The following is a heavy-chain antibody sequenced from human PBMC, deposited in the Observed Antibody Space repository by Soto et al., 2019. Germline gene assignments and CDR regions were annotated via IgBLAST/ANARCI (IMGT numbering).Heavy chain of an antibody. CDR1: GFTFSSYS. D-gene: IGHD6-13*01. J-gene: IGHJ5*02. V-gene: IGHV3-48*01. CDR2: ISSSSSTI. Sequence: EVQLVESGGGLVQPGGSLRLSCAASGFTFSSYSMNWVRQAPGKGLEWVSYISSSSSTIYYADSEKGRFTISTDNAKNSLYLQMISLRAEDTAVYDCARHPERIAEIGQCDPGGQGTVVTVSS. CDR3: ARHPERIAEIGQCDP.